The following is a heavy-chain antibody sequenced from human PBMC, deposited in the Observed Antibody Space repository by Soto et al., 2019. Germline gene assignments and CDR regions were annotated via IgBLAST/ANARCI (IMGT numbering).Heavy chain of an antibody. V-gene: IGHV3-30*18. J-gene: IGHJ5*02. CDR3: AKDSSITAAGRGGWIDP. CDR1: GFDFNTYG. CDR2: ISFDGGNQ. D-gene: IGHD6-13*01. Sequence: QVQLVQSGGGVVQPGRSLRLSCAASGFDFNTYGLHWVRQAPGKGLEWVAGISFDGGNQYYADSVKGRFTISRDKSNNTICLQMNSLGAEDTATYSCAKDSSITAAGRGGWIDPWGQGTLVIVSS.